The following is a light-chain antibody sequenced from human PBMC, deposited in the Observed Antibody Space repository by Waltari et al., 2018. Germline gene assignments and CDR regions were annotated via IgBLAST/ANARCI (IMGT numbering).Light chain of an antibody. CDR3: QQYNLWPPIT. CDR2: GAS. Sequence: IEMTQSPATLSVSPGERATLSCRASQSLSGNLAWYQQRPGQGLRLLLYGASTRATGVPARFSGSGSGTEFTLTITSLQSEDFAVYYCQQYNLWPPITFGQGTRLEMK. CDR1: QSLSGN. V-gene: IGKV3-15*01. J-gene: IGKJ5*01.